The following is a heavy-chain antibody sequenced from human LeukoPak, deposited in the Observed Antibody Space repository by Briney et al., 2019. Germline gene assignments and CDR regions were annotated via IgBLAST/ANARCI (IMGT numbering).Heavy chain of an antibody. V-gene: IGHV1-18*01. CDR1: GNTFTSYA. CDR2: ISAYNGNT. D-gene: IGHD3-22*01. CDR3: ARGITMIVVPRYFDY. Sequence: GASVKVSCKASGNTFTSYAITWVRQAPGQGLEWMGWISAYNGNTNYAQKLQGRVTMTTDTSTSTAYMELRSLRSDDTAVYYCARGITMIVVPRYFDYWGQGTLVTVSS. J-gene: IGHJ4*02.